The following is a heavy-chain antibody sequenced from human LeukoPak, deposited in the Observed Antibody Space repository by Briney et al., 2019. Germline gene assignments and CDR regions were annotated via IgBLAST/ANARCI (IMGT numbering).Heavy chain of an antibody. D-gene: IGHD6-13*01. CDR1: GFTVSSDY. J-gene: IGHJ1*01. Sequence: GGSLRLSCAASGFTVSSDYMSWVRQAPGKGLEWVSVIYGGGNTYYTDSVTGRFTISRDDSKNTLYLQMNSLRAEDSAVYYCARALAAAGRAEYFQHWGQGTLVSVSS. CDR2: IYGGGNT. CDR3: ARALAAAGRAEYFQH. V-gene: IGHV3-53*01.